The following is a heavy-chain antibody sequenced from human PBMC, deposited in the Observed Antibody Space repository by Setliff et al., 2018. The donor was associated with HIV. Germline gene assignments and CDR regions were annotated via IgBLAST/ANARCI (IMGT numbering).Heavy chain of an antibody. CDR2: IRSKAYGGTS. D-gene: IGHD2-15*01. Sequence: SLRLSCTASGFTFADYAMSWVRQAPGKGLEWVGFIRSKAYGGTSEYAASLKGSFTISRDDSESIAYLQMNSLKTEDTAVYFCTRAQWVVSAIEDYYYMDVWGKGTTVTVSS. CDR1: GFTFADYA. V-gene: IGHV3-49*04. J-gene: IGHJ6*03. CDR3: TRAQWVVSAIEDYYYMDV.